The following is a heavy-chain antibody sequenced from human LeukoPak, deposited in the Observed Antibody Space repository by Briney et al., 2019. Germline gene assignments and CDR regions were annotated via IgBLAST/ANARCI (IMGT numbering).Heavy chain of an antibody. V-gene: IGHV3-30*02. J-gene: IGHJ4*02. CDR1: GFTFSSNG. D-gene: IGHD1-26*01. Sequence: PGGSLRLSCVASGFTFSSNGMHWVRQAPGKGLEWVTFIQYDGSKKYYADSVKGRFTISRDNSKNTLYLEMNSLRAEDTAVYYCARDKIVGATHFDYWGQGALVTVSS. CDR2: IQYDGSKK. CDR3: ARDKIVGATHFDY.